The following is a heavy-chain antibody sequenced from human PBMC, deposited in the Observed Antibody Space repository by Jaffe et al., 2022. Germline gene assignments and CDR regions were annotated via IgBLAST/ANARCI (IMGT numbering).Heavy chain of an antibody. CDR1: GYSISSGYY. J-gene: IGHJ4*02. CDR3: ARRAFGELFVYYFDY. CDR2: IYHSGST. Sequence: QVQLQESGPGLVKPSETLSLTCAVSGYSISSGYYWGWIRQPPGKGLEWIGSIYHSGSTYYNPSLKSRVTISVDTSKNQFSLKLSSVTAADTAVYYCARRAFGELFVYYFDYWGQGTLVTVSS. D-gene: IGHD3-10*01. V-gene: IGHV4-38-2*01.